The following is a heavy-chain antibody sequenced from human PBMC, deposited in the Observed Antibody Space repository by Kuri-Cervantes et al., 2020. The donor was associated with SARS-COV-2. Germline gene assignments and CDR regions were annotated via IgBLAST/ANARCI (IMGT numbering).Heavy chain of an antibody. V-gene: IGHV3-30*04. J-gene: IGHJ4*02. CDR2: ISNDGSKK. Sequence: GESLKISCAASGFTFSSYAMHWVRLAPGKGLEWVAVISNDGSKKHYADSVKGRFTISRDNSKNTLYLQMNSLRAEDTAVYYCAREQTTLRQYYFDYWGQGTLGTVSS. CDR1: GFTFSSYA. D-gene: IGHD4-17*01. CDR3: AREQTTLRQYYFDY.